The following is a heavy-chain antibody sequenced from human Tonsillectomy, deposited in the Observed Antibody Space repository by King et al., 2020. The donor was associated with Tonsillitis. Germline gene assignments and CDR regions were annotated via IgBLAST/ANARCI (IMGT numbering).Heavy chain of an antibody. D-gene: IGHD3-22*01. CDR3: ARSDYYYDSSGYSIYYGMDV. Sequence: VQLQQWGAGLLKPSETLSLTCAVYGGSFSGYYWSWIRQPPGKGLEWIGEINHSGSTNYNPSLKSRVTISVDTSKNQFSLKLISVTAADTAVYYCARSDYYYDSSGYSIYYGMDVWGQGTTVTVSS. CDR2: INHSGST. J-gene: IGHJ6*02. V-gene: IGHV4-34*01. CDR1: GGSFSGYY.